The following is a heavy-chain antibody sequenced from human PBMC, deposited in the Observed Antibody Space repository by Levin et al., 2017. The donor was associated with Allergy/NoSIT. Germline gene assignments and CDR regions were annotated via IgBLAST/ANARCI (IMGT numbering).Heavy chain of an antibody. J-gene: IGHJ4*02. CDR2: ISASGGGT. D-gene: IGHD4-17*01. V-gene: IGHV3-23*01. Sequence: GGSLRLSCAASGFTFSSYAMSWVRQAPGKGLEWVSVISASGGGTYYADSVKGRFTFSRDNSKNTLYLQMNSLRAEDTAVYYCAKGISSKGTVTTPLGYWGQGTLVTVSS. CDR3: AKGISSKGTVTTPLGY. CDR1: GFTFSSYA.